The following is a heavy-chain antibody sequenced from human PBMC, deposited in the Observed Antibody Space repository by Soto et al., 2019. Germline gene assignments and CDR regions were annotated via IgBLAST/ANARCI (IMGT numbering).Heavy chain of an antibody. J-gene: IGHJ3*02. Sequence: PGGSLRLSCAASGFTFSSYAMSWVRQAPGKGLEWVSAISGSGGSTYYADSVKGRFTISRDNCKNTLYLQMNSMRAEDTAVYYCASDIVVVVAATVRAQDAFDIWGQGTRVTVAS. CDR3: ASDIVVVVAATVRAQDAFDI. CDR2: ISGSGGST. V-gene: IGHV3-23*01. D-gene: IGHD2-15*01. CDR1: GFTFSSYA.